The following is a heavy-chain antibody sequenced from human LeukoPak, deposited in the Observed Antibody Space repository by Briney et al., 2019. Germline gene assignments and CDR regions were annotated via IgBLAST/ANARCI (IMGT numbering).Heavy chain of an antibody. CDR2: INHSGST. CDR3: ASLGYGDYVGVDY. V-gene: IGHV4-34*01. D-gene: IGHD4-17*01. CDR1: GGSFSGYY. J-gene: IGHJ4*02. Sequence: PSETLSLTCAVYGGSFSGYYWSWIRQPPGKGLEWIGEINHSGSTNYNPFLKSRVTISVDTSKNQFSLKLSSVTAADTAVYYCASLGYGDYVGVDYWGQGTLVTVSS.